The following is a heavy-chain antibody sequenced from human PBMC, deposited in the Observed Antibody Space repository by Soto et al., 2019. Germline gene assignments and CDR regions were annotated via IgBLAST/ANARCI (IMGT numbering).Heavy chain of an antibody. J-gene: IGHJ6*01. CDR1: GYGKTRDL. V-gene: IGHV1-18*04. Sequence: VKGDRKGAGYGKTRDLGGRGRQAPGQGLEWMGWISAYNGNTNYAQKLQGRVTMTTDTSTSTAYMELRSLRSDDTAGYYCATDMMPCMGIWAQATLLTGSS. CDR2: ISAYNGNT. CDR3: ATDMMPCMGI. D-gene: IGHD3-16*01.